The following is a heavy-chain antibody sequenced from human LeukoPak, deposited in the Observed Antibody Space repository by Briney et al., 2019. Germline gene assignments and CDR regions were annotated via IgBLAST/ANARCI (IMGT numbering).Heavy chain of an antibody. CDR3: ARDNYYDSSGYYAPAFDY. J-gene: IGHJ4*02. CDR2: ISYDGSNK. Sequence: GGSLRLSCAASGFIFSSYAMGWVRQAPGKGLEWVAVISYDGSNKYYADSVKGRFTISRDDSKNTLYLQMNSLRAEDTAVYYCARDNYYDSSGYYAPAFDYWGQGTLVTVSS. V-gene: IGHV3-30-3*01. CDR1: GFIFSSYA. D-gene: IGHD3-22*01.